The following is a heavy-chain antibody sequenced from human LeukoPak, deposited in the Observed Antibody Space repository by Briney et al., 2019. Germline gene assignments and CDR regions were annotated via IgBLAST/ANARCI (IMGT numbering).Heavy chain of an antibody. CDR2: IYYSGST. CDR3: ATADHGYAFDI. D-gene: IGHD5-18*01. V-gene: IGHV4-39*01. J-gene: IGHJ3*02. Sequence: SETLSLTCTVSGGSISSSSYYWGWIRQPPGKGLEWIGSIYYSGSTYYNPSLKSRVTISVDTSKNQFSLKLSSVTAADTAVYYCATADHGYAFDIWGQGTMVTVSS. CDR1: GGSISSSSYY.